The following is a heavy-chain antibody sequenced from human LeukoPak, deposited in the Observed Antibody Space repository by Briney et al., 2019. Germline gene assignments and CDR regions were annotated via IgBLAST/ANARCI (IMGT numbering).Heavy chain of an antibody. Sequence: SETLSLTCTVSGGSISSYYWSWIRQPRGKGLEWIGYIYYSGSTNYNPSLKSRVTLSVDTTKNQFSLKLSSVTAADTAVYYCASWGSYAFDYWGQGTLVTVSS. J-gene: IGHJ4*02. V-gene: IGHV4-59*01. D-gene: IGHD1-26*01. CDR3: ASWGSYAFDY. CDR2: IYYSGST. CDR1: GGSISSYY.